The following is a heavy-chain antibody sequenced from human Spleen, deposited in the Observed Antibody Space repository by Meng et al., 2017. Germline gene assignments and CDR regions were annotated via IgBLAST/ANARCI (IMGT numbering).Heavy chain of an antibody. J-gene: IGHJ5*02. Sequence: WGSLRLSCAVYGGSFSGSYYWSWIRQPAGKGLEWIGRIYTSGSTNYNPSLKSRVTISVDTSKDQFSLKLSSVTAADTAVYYCARGLRVRSHIAAAKRTGNWFDPWGQGTLVTVSS. D-gene: IGHD6-13*01. CDR2: IYTSGST. CDR1: GGSFSGSYY. V-gene: IGHV4-59*10. CDR3: ARGLRVRSHIAAAKRTGNWFDP.